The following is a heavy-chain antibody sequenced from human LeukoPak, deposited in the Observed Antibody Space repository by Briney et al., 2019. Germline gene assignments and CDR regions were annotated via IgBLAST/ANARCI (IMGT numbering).Heavy chain of an antibody. CDR3: ARDPRGIAVAGTLDY. Sequence: PGGSLRLSCAASGFTFSSYGMHWVRQAPGKGLEWVAVIWYDGTKKYYADSVEGRFTISRDNSKNTVYLQMHSLRAEDTAVYYCARDPRGIAVAGTLDYWGQGTLVTVSS. J-gene: IGHJ4*02. D-gene: IGHD6-19*01. CDR1: GFTFSSYG. V-gene: IGHV3-33*01. CDR2: IWYDGTKK.